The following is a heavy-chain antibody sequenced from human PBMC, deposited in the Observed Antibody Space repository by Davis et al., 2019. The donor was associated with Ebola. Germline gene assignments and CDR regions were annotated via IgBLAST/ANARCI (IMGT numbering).Heavy chain of an antibody. Sequence: PGGSLRLSCAASGFTVSSNYMSWVRQAPGKGLEWVSVIYSGGSTYYADSVKGRFTISRHNSKNTLYLQMNSLRAEDTAVYYCAREVPYGSGYYYYYGMDVWGQGTTVTVSS. CDR1: GFTVSSNY. V-gene: IGHV3-53*04. CDR3: AREVPYGSGYYYYYGMDV. CDR2: IYSGGST. J-gene: IGHJ6*02. D-gene: IGHD3-10*01.